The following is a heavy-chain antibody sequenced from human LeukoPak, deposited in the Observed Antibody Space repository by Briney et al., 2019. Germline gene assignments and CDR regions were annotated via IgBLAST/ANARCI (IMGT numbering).Heavy chain of an antibody. J-gene: IGHJ4*02. V-gene: IGHV1-8*01. CDR2: MNPNSGNT. CDR1: GYTFTSYD. D-gene: IGHD1-26*01. CDR3: ARDIVGAREAMDYFDY. Sequence: GASVKVSCKASGYTFTSYDINWVRQATGQGLEWMGWMNPNSGNTGYAQKLQGRVTMTTDTSTSTAYMELRSLRSDDTAVYYCARDIVGAREAMDYFDYWGQGTLVTVSS.